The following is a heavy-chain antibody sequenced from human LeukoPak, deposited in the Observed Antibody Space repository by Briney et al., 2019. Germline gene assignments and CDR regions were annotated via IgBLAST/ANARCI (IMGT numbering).Heavy chain of an antibody. CDR3: ATTLRGGKFDY. V-gene: IGHV3-53*04. Sequence: GGSLRLSCAASGVTFSSYAMSWVRQAPGKGLEWVSVIYRGGSTYYADSVKGRFTISRHNSRDTMYLQMNSLRTEDTAVYYCATTLRGGKFDYWGQGTLVTVSS. CDR1: GVTFSSYA. J-gene: IGHJ4*02. D-gene: IGHD4-23*01. CDR2: IYRGGST.